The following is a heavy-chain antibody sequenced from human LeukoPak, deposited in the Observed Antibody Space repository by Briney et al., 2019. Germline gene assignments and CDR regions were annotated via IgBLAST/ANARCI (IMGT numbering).Heavy chain of an antibody. CDR1: GVSFSGYY. J-gene: IGHJ3*02. V-gene: IGHV4-34*01. CDR3: ARSVLYYYDGSARGAFDI. Sequence: SETLSLTCAVYGVSFSGYYWSWLRQPPGKGLEWIGEINHSGSTNYNPSLKSRVTISVDTSKKQFSLKLSSVTAADTAVYYCARSVLYYYDGSARGAFDIWGQGTMVTVSS. CDR2: INHSGST. D-gene: IGHD3-22*01.